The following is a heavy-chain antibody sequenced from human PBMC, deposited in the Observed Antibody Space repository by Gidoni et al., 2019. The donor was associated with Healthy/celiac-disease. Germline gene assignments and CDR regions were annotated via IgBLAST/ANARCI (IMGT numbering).Heavy chain of an antibody. CDR2: ISSSSSTI. CDR3: ARDRYCSGGSCYVFGWFDP. V-gene: IGHV3-48*02. CDR1: GFTFSSYR. J-gene: IGHJ5*02. D-gene: IGHD2-15*01. Sequence: EVQLVESGGGLVQPGGSLRLSCAASGFTFSSYRMNWVRQAPGKGLEWVSYISSSSSTIYYADSVKGRFTISRDNAKNSLYLQMNSLRDEDTAVYYCARDRYCSGGSCYVFGWFDPWGQGTLVTVSS.